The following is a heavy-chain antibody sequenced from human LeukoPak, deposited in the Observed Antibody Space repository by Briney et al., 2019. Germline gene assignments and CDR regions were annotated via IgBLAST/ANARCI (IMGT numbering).Heavy chain of an antibody. CDR3: ARPTYYHDSKGGAFDI. CDR1: GFTFSSYG. CDR2: IRYDGSNK. V-gene: IGHV3-30*02. J-gene: IGHJ3*02. D-gene: IGHD3-22*01. Sequence: GGSLRLSCAASGFTFSSYGMHWVRQAPGKGLEWVAFIRYDGSNKYYADSVKGRFAISRDSSKNTLYLQMNSLRAEDTAVYYCARPTYYHDSKGGAFDIWGQGTMVTVSS.